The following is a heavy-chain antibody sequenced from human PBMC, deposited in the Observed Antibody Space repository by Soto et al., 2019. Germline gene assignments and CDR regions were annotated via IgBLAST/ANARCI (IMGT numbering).Heavy chain of an antibody. V-gene: IGHV3-53*01. CDR3: ARDRVSGVTIFGYYYYYGMDV. CDR2: IYSGGST. CDR1: GFTVSSNY. D-gene: IGHD3-3*01. J-gene: IGHJ6*02. Sequence: EVQLVESGGGLIQPGGSLRLSCAASGFTVSSNYMSWVRQAPGKGLEWVSVIYSGGSTYYADSVKGRFTISRDNSKNTLYLQMNSLRAEDTAVYYCARDRVSGVTIFGYYYYYGMDVWGQGTTVTVSS.